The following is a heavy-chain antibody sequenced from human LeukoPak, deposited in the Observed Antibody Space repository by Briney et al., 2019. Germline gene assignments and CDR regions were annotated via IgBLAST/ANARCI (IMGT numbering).Heavy chain of an antibody. Sequence: PSETLSLTCTVSGDSINSSDYYWAWIRRPPGEGLEWIGTIYYSGSTYYKSSLKSRLTISVDSSKNQFSLKMISVTAADTGVYYCARHGNWDPFDYWGQEALVTVSS. V-gene: IGHV4-39*01. CDR1: GDSINSSDYY. CDR2: IYYSGST. J-gene: IGHJ4*02. D-gene: IGHD7-27*01. CDR3: ARHGNWDPFDY.